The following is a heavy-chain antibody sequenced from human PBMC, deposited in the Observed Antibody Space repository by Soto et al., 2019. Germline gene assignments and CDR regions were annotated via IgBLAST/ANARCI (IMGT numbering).Heavy chain of an antibody. CDR1: GFAVSSNF. V-gene: IGHV3-53*02. J-gene: IGHJ5*02. Sequence: EVQLVETGGGLIQPGGSVRLSCAASGFAVSSNFVNWVRQAPGKGLEWVSVIYSGGNTYYADSVKGRFTISRDNSKNTVYLQMNSLRAEDTALSYCARGTDNAKILFDPRGQGTLVTVSS. CDR3: ARGTDNAKILFDP. CDR2: IYSGGNT. D-gene: IGHD1-1*01.